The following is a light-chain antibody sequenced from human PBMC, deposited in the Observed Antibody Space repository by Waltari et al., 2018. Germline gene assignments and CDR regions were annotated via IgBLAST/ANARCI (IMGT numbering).Light chain of an antibody. J-gene: IGLJ3*02. CDR1: SSGVGTYNL. Sequence: QSALTQPASVSGSPGQSIIISCTETSSGVGTYNLVSWYQQQPGKAPKVIIYEGNKRPSGSSNRFSGSKSGNTASLTISGLQAEDEADYYCSSYTGTTTPRVFGGGTKLTVL. CDR2: EGN. V-gene: IGLV2-23*01. CDR3: SSYTGTTTPRV.